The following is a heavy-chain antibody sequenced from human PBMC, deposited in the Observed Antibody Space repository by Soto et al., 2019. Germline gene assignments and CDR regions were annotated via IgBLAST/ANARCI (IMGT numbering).Heavy chain of an antibody. CDR2: IWYDGSNK. J-gene: IGHJ3*02. V-gene: IGHV3-33*01. CDR1: GFTFSSYG. CDR3: TRGVYDSSGYYYALDAFDI. Sequence: GGSLRLSCAASGFTFSSYGMHWVRQAPGKGLEWVAVIWYDGSNKYYADSVKGRFTISRDNSKNTLYLQMNSLRAEDTAVYYCTRGVYDSSGYYYALDAFDIWGQGTMVTVSS. D-gene: IGHD3-22*01.